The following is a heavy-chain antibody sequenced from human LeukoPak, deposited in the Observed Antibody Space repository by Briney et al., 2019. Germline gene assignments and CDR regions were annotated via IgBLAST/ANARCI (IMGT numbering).Heavy chain of an antibody. D-gene: IGHD2-15*01. J-gene: IGHJ4*02. CDR1: GFTFSDYY. CDR2: ISSSSSYI. Sequence: GGSLRLSCAASGFTFSDYYMSWIRQAPGKGLEWVSSISSSSSYIYYADSVKGRFTISRDNAKNSLYLQMNSLRAEDTAVYYCAREDYCSGGSCSSTPFDYWGQGTLVTVSS. CDR3: AREDYCSGGSCSSTPFDY. V-gene: IGHV3-11*06.